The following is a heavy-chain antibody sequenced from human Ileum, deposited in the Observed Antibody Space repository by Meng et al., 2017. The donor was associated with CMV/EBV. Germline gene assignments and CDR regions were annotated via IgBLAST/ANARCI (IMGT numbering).Heavy chain of an antibody. D-gene: IGHD1-26*01. Sequence: FGVMFSSYVRSWVRQAPGKGLEWVSAISGSGGTTYYADSVKGRFTISRDNSKNTLYVQMNSLRAEDTAVYNCAKSGGSGSKSRYNPYWGQGTLVTVSS. V-gene: IGHV3-23*01. CDR2: ISGSGGTT. CDR3: AKSGGSGSKSRYNPY. J-gene: IGHJ4*02. CDR1: GVMFSSYV.